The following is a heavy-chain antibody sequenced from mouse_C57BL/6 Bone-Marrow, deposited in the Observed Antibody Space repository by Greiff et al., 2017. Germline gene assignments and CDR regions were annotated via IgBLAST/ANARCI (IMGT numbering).Heavy chain of an antibody. J-gene: IGHJ4*01. Sequence: DVMLVESGGGLVQPGGSLKLSCVASGFNFRNYWMTWVRQSPEKGLEWVAHIRLKSDNYATHYAESVQGRFTISRDDSKCGVYLQMNNLRAEDTEIYYWTDIVYWGQGTSVTVSS. V-gene: IGHV6-3*01. CDR1: GFNFRNYW. CDR2: IRLKSDNYAT. CDR3: TDIVY.